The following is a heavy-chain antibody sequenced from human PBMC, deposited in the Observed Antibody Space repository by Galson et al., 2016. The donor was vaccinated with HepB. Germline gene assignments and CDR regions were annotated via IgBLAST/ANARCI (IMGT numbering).Heavy chain of an antibody. Sequence: SETLSLTCTVSSYSISSGYYWGWIRQPPGKGLEWIGYIYYSGNTYYNPSLKSRVTISVDTSKNQFSLKLSSVTAADTAMYYCAGGRDEWFAVLGGLAFDIWGQGTMVTVSS. CDR2: IYYSGNT. J-gene: IGHJ3*02. CDR1: SYSISSGYY. V-gene: IGHV4-38-2*02. CDR3: AGGRDEWFAVLGGLAFDI. D-gene: IGHD3-10*01.